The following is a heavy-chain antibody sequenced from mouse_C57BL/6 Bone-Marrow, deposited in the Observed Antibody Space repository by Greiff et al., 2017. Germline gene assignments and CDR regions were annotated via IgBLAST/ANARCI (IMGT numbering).Heavy chain of an antibody. CDR3: SSLYGNYFDF. CDR2: IDPEIGDT. D-gene: IGHD2-10*02. CDR1: GFNINDDY. J-gene: IGHJ2*01. Sequence: EVHLVESGAELVRPGASVKLSCTASGFNINDDYIHWVKQSPEQGLEWIGWIDPEIGDTAYASKFQGKATITSDTSSNTAYLQLSSLTSEDTAVYYCSSLYGNYFDFWGQGTPLTVAS. V-gene: IGHV14-4*01.